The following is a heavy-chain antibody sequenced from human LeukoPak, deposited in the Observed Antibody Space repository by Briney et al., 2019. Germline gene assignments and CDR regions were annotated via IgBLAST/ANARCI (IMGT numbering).Heavy chain of an antibody. CDR3: ARKVTKEWLDVFDAFDI. CDR1: GFTFSSYW. CDR2: INRDGSRT. D-gene: IGHD6-19*01. V-gene: IGHV3-74*01. Sequence: PGGSLRLSCAASGFTFSSYWRDWVRHAPGKGVVWVSRINRDGSRTNYADSVKGRFTISRDNAKNTLYLQMNSLRAEDTAVYYCARKVTKEWLDVFDAFDIWGPGTMVTVSS. J-gene: IGHJ3*02.